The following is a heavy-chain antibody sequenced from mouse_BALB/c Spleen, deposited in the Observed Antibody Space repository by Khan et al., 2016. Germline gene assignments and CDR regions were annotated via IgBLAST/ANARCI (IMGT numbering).Heavy chain of an antibody. D-gene: IGHD2-1*01. CDR1: GFNIKDTY. J-gene: IGHJ1*01. Sequence: VQLQQSGAELVKPGASVKLSCTASGFNIKDTYIHWVIQRPERDLEWIGRIDPASGPTQYHPTFQAKATISADTSSNTAYLQFSILTSEDTAVYYVGRDSGNYGYGYFDVWGAGTTVTVSS. CDR3: GRDSGNYGYGYFDV. CDR2: IDPASGPT. V-gene: IGHV14-3*02.